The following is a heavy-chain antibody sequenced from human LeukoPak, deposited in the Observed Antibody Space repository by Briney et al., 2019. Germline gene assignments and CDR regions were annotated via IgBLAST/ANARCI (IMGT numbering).Heavy chain of an antibody. D-gene: IGHD6-19*01. CDR3: ARKYSSGWSPFDY. V-gene: IGHV3-21*01. J-gene: IGHJ4*02. Sequence: GGSLRLSCVASGFAFSDHYMDWVRQAPGKGLEWVSSISSSSSYIYYADSVKGRFTISRDNAKNSLYLQMNSLRAEDTAVYYCARKYSSGWSPFDYWGQGTLVTVSS. CDR1: GFAFSDHY. CDR2: ISSSSSYI.